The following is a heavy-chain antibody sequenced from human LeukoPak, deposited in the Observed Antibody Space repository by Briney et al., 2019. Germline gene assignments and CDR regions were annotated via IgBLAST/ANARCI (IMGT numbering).Heavy chain of an antibody. J-gene: IGHJ4*02. V-gene: IGHV3-20*04. CDR2: INWNGGST. Sequence: GGSLKLSXAASGFTFDDYGMSWVRQAPGKGLEWVSGINWNGGSTCYADSVKGRFTISRDNAKNSLYLQMNSLRAEDTALYYCARDKVVVIHDYWGQGTLVTVSS. CDR1: GFTFDDYG. D-gene: IGHD2-21*01. CDR3: ARDKVVVIHDY.